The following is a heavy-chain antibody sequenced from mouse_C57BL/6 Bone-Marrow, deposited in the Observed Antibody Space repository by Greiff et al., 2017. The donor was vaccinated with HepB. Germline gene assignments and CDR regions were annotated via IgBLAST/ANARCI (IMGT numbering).Heavy chain of an antibody. J-gene: IGHJ4*01. V-gene: IGHV1-18*01. CDR2: INPNNGGT. CDR1: GYTFTDYN. Sequence: EVQLQQSGPELVKPGASVKIPCKASGYTFTDYNMDWVKQSHGKSLEWIGDINPNNGGTIYNQKFKGKATLTVDKSSSTAYMELRSLTSEDTAVYYCARSRATVVAPYYAMDYWGQGTSVTVSS. D-gene: IGHD1-1*01. CDR3: ARSRATVVAPYYAMDY.